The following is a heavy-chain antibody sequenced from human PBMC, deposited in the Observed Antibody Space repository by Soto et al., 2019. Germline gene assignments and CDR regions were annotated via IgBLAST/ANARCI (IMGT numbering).Heavy chain of an antibody. CDR1: GFTVSSNY. CDR3: ARDPGFDYYYGMDV. J-gene: IGHJ6*02. CDR2: IYSGGST. D-gene: IGHD3-10*01. V-gene: IGHV3-53*04. Sequence: EVQLVESGGGLVQPGGSLRLSCAASGFTVSSNYMSWVRQAPGKGLEWVSVIYSGGSTYYAGSVKGRFTISRHNSKNTLYLQMNSLRAEDTAVYYCARDPGFDYYYGMDVWGQGTTVTVSS.